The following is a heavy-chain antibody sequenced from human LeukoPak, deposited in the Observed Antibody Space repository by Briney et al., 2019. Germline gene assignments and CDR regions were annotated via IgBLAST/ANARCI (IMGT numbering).Heavy chain of an antibody. J-gene: IGHJ6*02. CDR3: ARGFGESEYHYYGMDV. CDR1: GGSISSSSYY. V-gene: IGHV4-39*01. D-gene: IGHD3-10*01. CDR2: NYYAGGT. Sequence: SETLSLTCTVSGGSISSSSYYWGWIRQPPGRGLDWIGTNYYAGGTYYNPSLKSRVTISVDTSKNQFSLRLSSVTAADTAVYYCARGFGESEYHYYGMDVWGQGTTVTVSS.